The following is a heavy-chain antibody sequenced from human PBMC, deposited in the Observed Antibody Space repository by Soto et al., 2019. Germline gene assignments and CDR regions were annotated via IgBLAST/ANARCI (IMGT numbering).Heavy chain of an antibody. Sequence: QVQLVQSGAEVRKPGSSVKVSCKASGGTFSRHAISWVRQAPGHGLEWMGGIIPIFGTANHAQKFQGRVTIIANESTSIVYMELSSLRSEDTAMYYCARGWGYDSNDYYYAYWGQGTLVIVSS. CDR2: IIPIFGTA. CDR3: ARGWGYDSNDYYYAY. J-gene: IGHJ4*02. CDR1: GGTFSRHA. V-gene: IGHV1-69*01. D-gene: IGHD3-22*01.